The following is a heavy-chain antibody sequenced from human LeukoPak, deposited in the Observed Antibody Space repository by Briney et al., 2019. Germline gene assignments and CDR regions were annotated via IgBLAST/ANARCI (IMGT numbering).Heavy chain of an antibody. CDR3: ARDVYNWNVYYYYGMDV. CDR2: IKQDGSER. D-gene: IGHD1-20*01. J-gene: IGHJ6*02. CDR1: GFSMSVYW. V-gene: IGHV3-7*01. Sequence: GGSLRLSCEASGFSMSVYWMSWVRRAPGKGLEWVDNIKQDGSERNYVDSVKGRFTISRDNAKKSLYLQINSLRAEDTAVYYCARDVYNWNVYYYYGMDVWGQGTTVTVSS.